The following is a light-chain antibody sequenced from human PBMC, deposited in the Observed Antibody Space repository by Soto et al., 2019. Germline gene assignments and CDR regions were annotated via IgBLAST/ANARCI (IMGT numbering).Light chain of an antibody. J-gene: IGLJ3*02. CDR1: SGHSNYA. CDR2: LNSDGSH. Sequence: QLVLTQSPSASASLGASVKLTCTLSSGHSNYAIAWHQQQPEKGPRYLMKLNSDGSHSKGDGIPDRFSGSSSGAERYLTISSLQSEDEGDYYCQTWGTGLWVFGGGTKLTVL. V-gene: IGLV4-69*01. CDR3: QTWGTGLWV.